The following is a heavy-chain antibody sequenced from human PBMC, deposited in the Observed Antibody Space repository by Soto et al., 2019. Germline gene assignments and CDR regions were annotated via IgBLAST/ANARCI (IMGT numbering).Heavy chain of an antibody. CDR1: GGTFSSYA. J-gene: IGHJ4*02. D-gene: IGHD1-26*01. CDR2: IIPIFGIA. Sequence: QVQLVQSGAEVKKPGSSAQVSCKASGGTFSSYAISWVRQATGQGLEWMGGIIPIFGIANYAQQFQVRVTITADESTSTAYRELSSLRSEDTAVYYCARAGGGNQLPFDYWGQGTLVTVSS. V-gene: IGHV1-69*01. CDR3: ARAGGGNQLPFDY.